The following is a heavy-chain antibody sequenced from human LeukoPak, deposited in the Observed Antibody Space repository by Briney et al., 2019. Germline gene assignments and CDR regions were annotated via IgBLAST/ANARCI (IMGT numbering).Heavy chain of an antibody. J-gene: IGHJ4*02. CDR1: GYTFTSYY. CDR3: ARTAARRFDY. D-gene: IGHD6-6*01. Sequence: EASVKVSCKASGYTFTSYYMHWVRQAPGQGLEWMGIINPTGGSTTYAQKFQGRVTMTRDTSTSTVYMELSSLRSDDTAVYYCARTAARRFDYWGQGTLVTVSS. CDR2: INPTGGST. V-gene: IGHV1-46*01.